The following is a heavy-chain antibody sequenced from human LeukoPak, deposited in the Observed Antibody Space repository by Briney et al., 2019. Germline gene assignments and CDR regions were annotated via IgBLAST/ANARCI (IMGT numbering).Heavy chain of an antibody. D-gene: IGHD3-10*01. J-gene: IGHJ4*01. CDR3: ARDLNRWGEFDC. Sequence: SLSLTCTVSGASISSNTSGWGWLRQPRGKGREWIASIYAGGSTFNNPSLDSAGTRSIHTSNYPFSLKVRSLTAAQTAVLWRARDLNRWGEFDCWGQRTPVTASS. V-gene: IGHV4-39*07. CDR2: IYAGGST. CDR1: GASISSNTSG.